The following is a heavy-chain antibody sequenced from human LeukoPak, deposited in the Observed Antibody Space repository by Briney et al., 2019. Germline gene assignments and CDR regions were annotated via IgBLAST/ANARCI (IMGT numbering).Heavy chain of an antibody. CDR1: GNSISSGDNY. D-gene: IGHD3-10*01. V-gene: IGHV4-61*02. CDR3: ARRVGRWFGERAYYYNYMDV. J-gene: IGHJ6*03. Sequence: PSETLSLTCTVSGNSISSGDNYWSWIRQPAGKGLEWIGRIYTSGSTNYNPSLKSRVTISGDTSKNQFSLKLSSVTAADTAVYYCARRVGRWFGERAYYYNYMDVWGKGTTVTISS. CDR2: IYTSGST.